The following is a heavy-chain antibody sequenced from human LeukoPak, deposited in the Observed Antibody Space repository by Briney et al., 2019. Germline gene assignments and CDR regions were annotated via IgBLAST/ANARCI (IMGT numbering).Heavy chain of an antibody. J-gene: IGHJ4*02. D-gene: IGHD6-19*01. Sequence: GGSLRFSCAASGFTFSSYGMHWVRQAPGKGLEWVAVIWYDGSNKYYADSVKGRFTISRDNSKNTLYLQMNSLRAEDTAVYYCARDGYSSGWSLGYFDYWGQGTLVTVSS. CDR3: ARDGYSSGWSLGYFDY. CDR1: GFTFSSYG. CDR2: IWYDGSNK. V-gene: IGHV3-33*01.